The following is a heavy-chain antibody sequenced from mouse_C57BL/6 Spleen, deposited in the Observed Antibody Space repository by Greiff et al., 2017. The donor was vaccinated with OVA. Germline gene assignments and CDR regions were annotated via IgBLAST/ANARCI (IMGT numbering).Heavy chain of an antibody. V-gene: IGHV5-17*01. CDR1: GFTFSDYG. CDR3: ARLGSSPDWYCDV. D-gene: IGHD1-1*01. Sequence: EVQLVESGGGLVKPGGSLKLSCAASGFTFSDYGMHWVRQAPEKGLEWVAYISSGSSTIYYADTVKGRFTISRDNAKNTLFLQMTSLRSEDTAMYYCARLGSSPDWYCDVWGTGTTVTVSS. CDR2: ISSGSSTI. J-gene: IGHJ1*03.